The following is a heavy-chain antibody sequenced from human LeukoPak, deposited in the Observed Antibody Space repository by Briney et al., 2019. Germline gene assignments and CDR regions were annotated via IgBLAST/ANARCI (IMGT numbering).Heavy chain of an antibody. CDR2: ISSSGSTI. CDR3: ARRRDSGSLQHFDY. CDR1: GFTFSDYY. J-gene: IGHJ4*02. V-gene: IGHV3-11*01. D-gene: IGHD1-26*01. Sequence: GGSPRLSCAASGFTFSDYYMSWIRQAPGKGLEWVSYISSSGSTIYYADSVKGRFTISRDNAKNSLYLQMNSLRAEDTAVYYCARRRDSGSLQHFDYWGQGTLVTVSS.